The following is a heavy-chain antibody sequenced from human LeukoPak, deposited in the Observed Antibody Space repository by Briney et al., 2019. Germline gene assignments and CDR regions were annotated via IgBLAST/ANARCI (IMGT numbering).Heavy chain of an antibody. CDR3: ARSHDFWSGYLSWIDP. Sequence: SETLSLTCAVYGGSFSGYYWSWIRQPPGKGLEWIGEINHSGSTNYNPSLKSRVTISVDTSKNQFSLKLSSVTAADTAVYYCARSHDFWSGYLSWIDPWGQGTLVTVSS. J-gene: IGHJ5*02. V-gene: IGHV4-34*01. CDR1: GGSFSGYY. D-gene: IGHD3-3*01. CDR2: INHSGST.